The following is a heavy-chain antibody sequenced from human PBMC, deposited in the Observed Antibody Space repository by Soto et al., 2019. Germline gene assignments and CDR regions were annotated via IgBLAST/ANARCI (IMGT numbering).Heavy chain of an antibody. V-gene: IGHV4-59*01. CDR3: ARSWLQDRSFDY. J-gene: IGHJ4*02. D-gene: IGHD5-12*01. CDR2: VYYSGST. Sequence: PSETLSLTCTVSGGSISSYYWSWIRQPPGKGLEWIGYVYYSGSTNYNPSLKSRVTISVDTSKNQFSLKLNSVTAADTAIYYCARSWLQDRSFDYWCPAALVTVSS. CDR1: GGSISSYY.